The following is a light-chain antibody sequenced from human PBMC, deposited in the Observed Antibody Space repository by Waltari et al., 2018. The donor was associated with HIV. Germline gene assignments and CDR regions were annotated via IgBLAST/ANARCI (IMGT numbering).Light chain of an antibody. V-gene: IGKV3-11*01. Sequence: EIVLTQYPATLSLSPGERATLSCRASPSVSSYLAWYQQKPGQAPRRLIYDASKRATGIPARFSGSGSGTDFTLTISSLQPEDFATYYCQQSYSTPLTFGGGNKVEIK. CDR1: PSVSSY. CDR3: QQSYSTPLT. CDR2: DAS. J-gene: IGKJ4*01.